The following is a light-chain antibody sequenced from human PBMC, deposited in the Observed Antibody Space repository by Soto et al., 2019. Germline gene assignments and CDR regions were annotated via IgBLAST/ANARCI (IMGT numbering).Light chain of an antibody. V-gene: IGKV1-5*01. CDR3: QQYNSYSQT. Sequence: DIQMTQSPSTLSASVGDRVTITCRASQRISSWLAWYQQKPGKAPKLLIYDASSLESGVPSRFSGSGSGTDFTLTIISLQPDDFATYYCQQYNSYSQTFGQGTKVEIK. CDR1: QRISSW. J-gene: IGKJ1*01. CDR2: DAS.